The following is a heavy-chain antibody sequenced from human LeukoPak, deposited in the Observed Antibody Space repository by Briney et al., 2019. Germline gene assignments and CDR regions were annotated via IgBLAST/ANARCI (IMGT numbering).Heavy chain of an antibody. Sequence: PGGSLRLSCEASGFTFSRFGFHWVRQAPGKGLEWLTYIRSDGTHTSYADSVKGRFSVSRDNSKDTLFLQLNSLRAEDTAVYYCAKDNLDSSGYLDYWGQGALVTVSS. J-gene: IGHJ4*02. D-gene: IGHD3-22*01. CDR2: IRSDGTHT. CDR1: GFTFSRFG. CDR3: AKDNLDSSGYLDY. V-gene: IGHV3-30*02.